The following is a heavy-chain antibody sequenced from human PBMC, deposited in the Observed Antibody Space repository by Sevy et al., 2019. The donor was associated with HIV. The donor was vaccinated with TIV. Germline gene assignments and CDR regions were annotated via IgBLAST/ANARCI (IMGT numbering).Heavy chain of an antibody. CDR3: ASLGYDFWSGYYSPLPDDAFDI. V-gene: IGHV3-21*01. J-gene: IGHJ3*02. Sequence: GGSLRLSCAASGFTFSSYSMNWVRQAPGKGLEWVSSISSSSSYIYYADSVKGQFTISRDNAKNSLYLQMNSLRAEDTAVNYCASLGYDFWSGYYSPLPDDAFDIWGQGTMVTVSS. D-gene: IGHD3-3*01. CDR1: GFTFSSYS. CDR2: ISSSSSYI.